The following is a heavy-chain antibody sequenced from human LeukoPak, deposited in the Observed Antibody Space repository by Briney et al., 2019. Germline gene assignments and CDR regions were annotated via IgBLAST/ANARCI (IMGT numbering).Heavy chain of an antibody. CDR2: INHSGST. CDR3: ARDRRIAAAGAFDY. V-gene: IGHV4-34*01. CDR1: GGSISSYY. J-gene: IGHJ4*02. Sequence: PSETLSLTCTVSGGSISSYYWSWIRQPPGKGLEWIGEINHSGSTNYNPSLKSRVTISVDTSKNQFSLKLSSVTAADTAVYYCARDRRIAAAGAFDYWGQGTLVTVSS. D-gene: IGHD6-13*01.